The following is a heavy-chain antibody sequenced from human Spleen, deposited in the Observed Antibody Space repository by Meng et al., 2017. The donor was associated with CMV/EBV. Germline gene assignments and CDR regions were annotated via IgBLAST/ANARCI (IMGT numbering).Heavy chain of an antibody. D-gene: IGHD6-19*01. V-gene: IGHV3-30*02. J-gene: IGHJ4*02. CDR1: GFTFSSYG. Sequence: GESLKISCAASGFTFSSYGMHWVRQAPGKGLEWVAVVRYDGSNKYYADSVKGRFTISRDISKNTLYLQMNSLRAEDTAVYYCAKDLIAYSTGRLGGIDYWGQGTLVTVSS. CDR3: AKDLIAYSTGRLGGIDY. CDR2: VRYDGSNK.